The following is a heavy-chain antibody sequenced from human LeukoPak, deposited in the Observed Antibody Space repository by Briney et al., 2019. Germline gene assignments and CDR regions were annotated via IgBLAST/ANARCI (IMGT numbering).Heavy chain of an antibody. Sequence: GGSLRLSCAASRFTFDDYAMHWVRQAPRKGLEWVSGISWNSGSIGYADSVKGRFTITRDNAKNSVYLQMNSLKDEDMALYYCVKDAGGGTRLFDFWGQGARVTVSS. CDR1: RFTFDDYA. CDR2: ISWNSGSI. CDR3: VKDAGGGTRLFDF. J-gene: IGHJ4*02. D-gene: IGHD3-16*01. V-gene: IGHV3-9*03.